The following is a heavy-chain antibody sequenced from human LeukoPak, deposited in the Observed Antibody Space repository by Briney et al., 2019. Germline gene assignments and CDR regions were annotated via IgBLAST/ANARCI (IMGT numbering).Heavy chain of an antibody. D-gene: IGHD5-24*01. Sequence: GGSLRLSCAASGFTFRIYGMSWVRQAPGKGPEWVSYIESGGESIYSDSTTARFPLSRDNANNTLFLQMSSLTAEDTAVYYCATNTRNGYDYWGRGTLVSVSS. V-gene: IGHV3-48*04. CDR3: ATNTRNGYDY. CDR1: GFTFRIYG. CDR2: IESGGES. J-gene: IGHJ4*02.